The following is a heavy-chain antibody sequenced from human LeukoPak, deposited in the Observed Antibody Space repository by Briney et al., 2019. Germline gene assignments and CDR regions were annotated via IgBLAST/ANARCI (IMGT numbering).Heavy chain of an antibody. D-gene: IGHD6-25*01. CDR1: GGSISSSYYY. CDR3: ARSSGTGTFSY. CDR2: VYYGRSP. Sequence: SETLSLTCTVSGGSISSSYYYWGWIRQPPGKGLEWIGSVYYGRSPYFNPSLESRATISVDTSKNHFSLKMSSVTAADTAVYYCARSSGTGTFSYWGQGTLVTVSS. V-gene: IGHV4-39*02. J-gene: IGHJ4*02.